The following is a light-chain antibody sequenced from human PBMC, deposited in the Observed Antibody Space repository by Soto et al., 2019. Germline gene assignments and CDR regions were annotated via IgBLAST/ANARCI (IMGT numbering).Light chain of an antibody. CDR3: QQSFTTPLT. CDR2: GAS. V-gene: IGKV1-39*01. CDR1: QTIGTY. J-gene: IGKJ4*01. Sequence: DIQVTQSPSSLSASVGDTVIITCRSGQTIGTYLNWYLQKPGKAPKLLIYGASHLHSGVPSRFSGSGSGTDFTLTISSLQPEDFATYYCQQSFTTPLTFGGGTKVDIK.